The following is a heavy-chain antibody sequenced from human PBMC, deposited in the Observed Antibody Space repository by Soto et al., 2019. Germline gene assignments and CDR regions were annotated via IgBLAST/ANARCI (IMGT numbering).Heavy chain of an antibody. V-gene: IGHV4-4*02. D-gene: IGHD4-17*01. CDR3: ARDNVTEDYHVLDF. CDR1: GACMSSTYW. Sequence: SVTRALACAASGACMSSTYWWGWVRQAPGKGLQWIGEISHSGSTNYSPSFKRRVTISLDKSKNHFSLRLTSLTAADTAIYYCARDNVTEDYHVLDFWAQGTLLTV. CDR2: ISHSGST. J-gene: IGHJ4*02.